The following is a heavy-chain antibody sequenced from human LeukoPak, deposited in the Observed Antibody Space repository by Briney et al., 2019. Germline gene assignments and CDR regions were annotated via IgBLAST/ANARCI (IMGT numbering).Heavy chain of an antibody. CDR2: INPNSGGT. CDR3: ARPCSHCSSSSTWFDP. V-gene: IGHV1-2*02. D-gene: IGHD2-2*01. J-gene: IGHJ5*02. Sequence: ASVKVSCNVSRYTFAGQYIHWVRQAPGQGLEWMGWINPNSGGTVYAQKFQGRVTMTRDTSISTAYMELSSLKSDDTAEYYCARPCSHCSSSSTWFDPWGQGTLLTVSS. CDR1: RYTFAGQY.